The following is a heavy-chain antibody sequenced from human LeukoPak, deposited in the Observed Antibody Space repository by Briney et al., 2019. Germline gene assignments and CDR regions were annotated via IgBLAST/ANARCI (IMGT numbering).Heavy chain of an antibody. CDR3: ARGPTAYDYGDYPVPERFDY. J-gene: IGHJ4*02. V-gene: IGHV4-31*03. CDR1: GGSISSGGYY. CDR2: IYYSGST. D-gene: IGHD4-17*01. Sequence: SETLSLTCTVSGGSISSGGYYWSWIRQHPGKGLEWMGYIYYSGSTYYNPSLKSRVTISVDTSKNQFSLKLSSVTAADTAVYYCARGPTAYDYGDYPVPERFDYWGQGTLVTVSS.